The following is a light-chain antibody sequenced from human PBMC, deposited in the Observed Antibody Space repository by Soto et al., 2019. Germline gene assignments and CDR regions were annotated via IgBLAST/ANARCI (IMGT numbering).Light chain of an antibody. CDR2: EVN. Sequence: QSALTQPPSASGSPGQSVTISCTGTSSDIGGYNFVSWYQQHPGKAPKLMIDEVNKRPSGVPDRFSGSKSGNTASLTVSGRQAEDEADYYCSSYADTNNLVFGGGTKVTVL. V-gene: IGLV2-8*01. CDR1: SSDIGGYNF. J-gene: IGLJ2*01. CDR3: SSYADTNNLV.